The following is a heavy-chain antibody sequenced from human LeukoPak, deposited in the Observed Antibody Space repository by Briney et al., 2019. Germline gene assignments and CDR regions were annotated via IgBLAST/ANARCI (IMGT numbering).Heavy chain of an antibody. Sequence: PGGSLRLSCAASGFTFSSYSMNWVRQAPGKGLEWVSSISSSSSYIYYADSVKGRFTISRDNAKNSLYLQMNSLRAEDTAVYYCARDSTIISSSWLNWFDPWGQGTLVTVSS. CDR2: ISSSSSYI. J-gene: IGHJ5*02. CDR3: ARDSTIISSSWLNWFDP. CDR1: GFTFSSYS. D-gene: IGHD6-13*01. V-gene: IGHV3-21*01.